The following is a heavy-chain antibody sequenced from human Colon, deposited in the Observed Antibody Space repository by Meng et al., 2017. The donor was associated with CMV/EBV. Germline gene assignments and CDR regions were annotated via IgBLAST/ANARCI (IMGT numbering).Heavy chain of an antibody. CDR1: GYFISTDYY. D-gene: IGHD3-22*01. Sequence: GSLRLSCSVSGYFISTDYYWGWVRQPPGKGLEWIGSIHHTERTYYNPSLKSRATISVDTSKNQFSLSLSSVTAADTAVYYCARVVTVVMQGLFDYWGQGTLVTVSS. J-gene: IGHJ4*02. V-gene: IGHV4-38-2*02. CDR3: ARVVTVVMQGLFDY. CDR2: IHHTERT.